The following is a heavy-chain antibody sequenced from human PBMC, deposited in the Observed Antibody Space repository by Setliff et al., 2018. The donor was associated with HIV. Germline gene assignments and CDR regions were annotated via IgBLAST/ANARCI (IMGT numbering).Heavy chain of an antibody. CDR2: IYHSGDT. D-gene: IGHD3-22*01. J-gene: IGHJ3*02. V-gene: IGHV4-38-2*01. CDR3: AKGYYYDRVEGFDI. Sequence: PSETLSLTCAVSDYSISSDYYWGWIRQPPGKGLEWIGSIYHSGDTYFNPSLKSRVTISVDTSKNQFSLKLSSVTAADTAVYYCAKGYYYDRVEGFDIWGQGTMVTVSS. CDR1: DYSISSDYY.